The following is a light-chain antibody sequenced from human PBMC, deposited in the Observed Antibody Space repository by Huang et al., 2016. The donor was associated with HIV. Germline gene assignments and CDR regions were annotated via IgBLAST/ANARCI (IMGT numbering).Light chain of an antibody. CDR1: QGIANH. V-gene: IGKV1-27*01. J-gene: IGKJ3*01. CDR2: AAS. CDR3: QKYNSAPRT. Sequence: DIQMTQSPSSLSASVGDRVTISCRASQGIANHLAWYQPRPGKAPKLLIYAASALQSGVPSRFSGSGSGTEFTLTISSLQPEDVATYFCQKYNSAPRTFGPGTKVEIK.